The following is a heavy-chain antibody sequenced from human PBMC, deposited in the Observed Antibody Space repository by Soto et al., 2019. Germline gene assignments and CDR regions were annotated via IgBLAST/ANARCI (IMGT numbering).Heavy chain of an antibody. Sequence: PGGSLRLSCAASGSTFSDYYMSWIRQAPGKGLEWVSYISGSGSSTYYADSVKGRFAISRDNSKNTLYLQMNSLRAEDTAVYYCARDVNSSYCGHGTLVTVSS. V-gene: IGHV3-11*01. CDR1: GSTFSDYY. J-gene: IGHJ1*01. CDR3: ARDVNSSY. CDR2: ISGSGSST. D-gene: IGHD1-1*01.